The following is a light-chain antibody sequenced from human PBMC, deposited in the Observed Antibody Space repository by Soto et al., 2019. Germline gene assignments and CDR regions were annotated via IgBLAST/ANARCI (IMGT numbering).Light chain of an antibody. Sequence: DIPMTQSPSTLSASVGDRVTITCRASQSISYWLAWYQQKPGKAPNLLIYKASSLESGVPSRFSGSGSGTYIPINISSLQPYDFATYYCQQYNNYWTLGQGTKVEIK. V-gene: IGKV1-5*03. CDR1: QSISYW. CDR3: QQYNNYWT. J-gene: IGKJ1*01. CDR2: KAS.